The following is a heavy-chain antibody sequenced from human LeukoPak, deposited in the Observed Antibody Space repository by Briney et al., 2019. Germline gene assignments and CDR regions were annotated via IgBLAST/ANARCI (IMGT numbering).Heavy chain of an antibody. Sequence: SPGGSLRLSCAASGFTFSAYYMSWLRQAPGKGLEGVSYISSSSSNTNYADSVKGRFTISRDNAKNSLYLQMNSLRAEDTAVYYCARDLCSSTSCYSDPGDYWGQGTLVTVSS. CDR2: ISSSSSNT. CDR3: ARDLCSSTSCYSDPGDY. CDR1: GFTFSAYY. J-gene: IGHJ4*02. D-gene: IGHD2-2*01. V-gene: IGHV3-11*06.